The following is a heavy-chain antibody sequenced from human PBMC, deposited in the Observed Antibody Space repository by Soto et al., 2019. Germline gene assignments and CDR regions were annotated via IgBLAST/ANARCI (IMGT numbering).Heavy chain of an antibody. J-gene: IGHJ4*02. CDR1: GFTFSGYN. D-gene: IGHD6-6*01. CDR2: ITSSGNNT. CDR3: ARRGTISSARHFAH. V-gene: IGHV3-11*01. Sequence: QVQLVESGGGLVKPGGSLRLSCAASGFTFSGYNMSWIRQAPGKGLEWVSYITSSGNNTFDAESVKGRFTISRDNTMNLLYLQMNSLSAEDTAVYYCARRGTISSARHFAHWGQGTLVTVSS.